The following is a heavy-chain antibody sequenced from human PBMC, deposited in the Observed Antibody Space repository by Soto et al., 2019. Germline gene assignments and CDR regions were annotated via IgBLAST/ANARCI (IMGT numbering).Heavy chain of an antibody. CDR3: THSRCGGDCLQSYSSHYYYGMDV. CDR2: IYWDDDR. J-gene: IGHJ6*02. D-gene: IGHD2-21*02. CDR1: GFSLSTGGVG. Sequence: QITLMESGPTLGKPTQTLTLTCTFSGFSLSTGGVGVGWIRQPPGKALEWLALIYWDDDRRYSPSLRSRLTLTKDTSKNQVVLTMTNMDPVDTATYYCTHSRCGGDCLQSYSSHYYYGMDVWGQGTTVTVSS. V-gene: IGHV2-5*02.